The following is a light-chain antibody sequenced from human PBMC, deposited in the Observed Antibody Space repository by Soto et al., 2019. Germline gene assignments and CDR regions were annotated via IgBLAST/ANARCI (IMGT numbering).Light chain of an antibody. CDR3: SSYAGSNTPDV. Sequence: QSALTQPPSASGSPGQSVTISCTGTSSDVGGYNYVSWYQQHPGKAPKLMIYDVSERPSGVPDRFSGSKSGNTASLTVSGLQAEDEADYYCSSYAGSNTPDVFGTGTKVTVL. J-gene: IGLJ1*01. CDR2: DVS. V-gene: IGLV2-8*01. CDR1: SSDVGGYNY.